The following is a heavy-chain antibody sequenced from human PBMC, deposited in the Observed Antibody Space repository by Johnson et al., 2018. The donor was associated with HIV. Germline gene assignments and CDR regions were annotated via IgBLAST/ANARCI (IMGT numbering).Heavy chain of an antibody. CDR2: ISSDGNT. CDR3: ARDGSVVAATFGAFDI. CDR1: GFTFGDYG. V-gene: IGHV3-66*01. D-gene: IGHD2-15*01. Sequence: VQLVESGGGAVRPGGSLRLSCGASGFTFGDYGMSWVRQVPGKGLEWVSVISSDGNTYYADSVKGRFSISRDNSKNTLYLQMNSLRAEDTAVYYCARDGSVVAATFGAFDIWGQGTMVTVSS. J-gene: IGHJ3*02.